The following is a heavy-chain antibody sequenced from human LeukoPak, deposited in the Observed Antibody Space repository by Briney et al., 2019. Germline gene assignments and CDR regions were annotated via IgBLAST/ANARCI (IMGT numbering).Heavy chain of an antibody. J-gene: IGHJ5*02. CDR2: IYGGGDA. V-gene: IGHV3-66*01. CDR3: ARVQFQWFDP. D-gene: IGHD6-19*01. CDR1: GFTFIITY. Sequence: GGSLRLSFTASGFTFIITYMASVRQAPGRGLEWVSAIYGGGDAYYADSVKGRFTIARDNSEKTLSLQMNNLRVDDTAVYYCARVQFQWFDPWGPGTLVTVSS.